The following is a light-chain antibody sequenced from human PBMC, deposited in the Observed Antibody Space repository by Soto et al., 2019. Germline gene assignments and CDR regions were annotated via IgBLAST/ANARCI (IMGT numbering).Light chain of an antibody. Sequence: DIQMTQSPSTLSASVGDRVTITCRASQSIRSWLAWYQQKPGKAPKVLIYKASTLESGVPSRSSGSGSGTEFTLTISSLQPDDFATYYCQQYDSNSGTFGQGTKLEIK. CDR3: QQYDSNSGT. CDR2: KAS. CDR1: QSIRSW. J-gene: IGKJ2*01. V-gene: IGKV1-5*03.